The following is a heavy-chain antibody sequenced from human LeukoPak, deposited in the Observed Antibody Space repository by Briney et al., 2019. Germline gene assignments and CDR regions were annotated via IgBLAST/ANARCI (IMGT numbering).Heavy chain of an antibody. J-gene: IGHJ4*02. CDR1: GFPFSSYA. Sequence: GGSLRLSCAASGFPFSSYAMSWVRQAPGKGLEWIATIGDGSHYADFVMGRFTISRDNSKNTLYLQMNSLRAEDTAVYYCAKTPRYLSGSYSLFDYWGQGTLVTVSS. CDR3: AKTPRYLSGSYSLFDY. V-gene: IGHV3-23*01. D-gene: IGHD1-26*01. CDR2: IGDGS.